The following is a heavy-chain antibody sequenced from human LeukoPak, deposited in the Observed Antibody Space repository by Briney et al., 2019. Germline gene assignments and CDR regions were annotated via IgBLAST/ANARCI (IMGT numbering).Heavy chain of an antibody. CDR3: AREAGYIDY. V-gene: IGHV3-48*01. Sequence: GGSLRLSCAASGFTFSSYSMNWVRQAPGKGLEWVSYISDVSSTIYYADSVKGRFTISRDNAKNSLYLQMNSLRAEDTAVYYCAREAGYIDYWGQGTLVTVSS. J-gene: IGHJ4*02. D-gene: IGHD6-13*01. CDR2: ISDVSSTI. CDR1: GFTFSSYS.